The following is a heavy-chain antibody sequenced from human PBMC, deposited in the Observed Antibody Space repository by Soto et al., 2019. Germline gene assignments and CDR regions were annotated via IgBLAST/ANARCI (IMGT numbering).Heavy chain of an antibody. J-gene: IGHJ4*02. V-gene: IGHV3-53*01. CDR1: GLTVSNKY. CDR3: AGSIAAAGTFGPQGY. D-gene: IGHD6-13*01. CDR2: IDGDGTT. Sequence: GGSLRLSCAASGLTVSNKYMSWVRQAPGKGLEWVSVIDGDGTTKYADSVKGRFTISRDNSKNTLYLQVNSLRAEDTAVYYCAGSIAAAGTFGPQGYSGQGTLVSVSS.